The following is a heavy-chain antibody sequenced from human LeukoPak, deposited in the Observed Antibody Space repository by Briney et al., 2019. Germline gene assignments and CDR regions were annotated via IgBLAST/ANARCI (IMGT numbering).Heavy chain of an antibody. CDR1: GYTFTGYY. CDR3: AREDSNYYDSTGAFDI. J-gene: IGHJ3*02. D-gene: IGHD3-22*01. V-gene: IGHV1-2*02. Sequence: ASVKVSCKASGYTFTGYYMHWVRQAPGQGLEWMGWINPNSGGTNYAQKFQGRVTMTRDTSISTAYMELSRLRSDDTAVYYCAREDSNYYDSTGAFDIWGQGTMVTVSS. CDR2: INPNSGGT.